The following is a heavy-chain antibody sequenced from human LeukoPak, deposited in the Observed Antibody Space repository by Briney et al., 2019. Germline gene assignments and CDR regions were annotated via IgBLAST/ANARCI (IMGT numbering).Heavy chain of an antibody. CDR2: ISSSSSTI. D-gene: IGHD3-22*01. J-gene: IGHJ3*02. CDR1: GFTFSSYS. Sequence: GGSLRLSCAASGFTFSSYSMNRVRQAPGKGLEWVSYISSSSSTIYYADSVKGRFTISRDNAKNSLYLQMNSLRAEDTAVYYCARESYYDSSGYYYLDAFDIWGQGTMVTVSS. V-gene: IGHV3-48*01. CDR3: ARESYYDSSGYYYLDAFDI.